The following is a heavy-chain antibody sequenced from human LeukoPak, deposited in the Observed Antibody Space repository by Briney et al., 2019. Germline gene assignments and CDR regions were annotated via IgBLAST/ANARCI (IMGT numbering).Heavy chain of an antibody. CDR1: GYTFTSYA. CDR3: AREVTDYYYGMDV. D-gene: IGHD5-18*01. J-gene: IGHJ6*02. CDR2: IDAGNGNT. V-gene: IGHV1-3*01. Sequence: ASVKVSCKASGYTFTSYAMHWVRQAPGQRLEWMGWIDAGNGNTKYSQKFQGRVTITRDTSASTAYMELSSLRSEDTAAYYCAREVTDYYYGMDVWGQGTTVTVSS.